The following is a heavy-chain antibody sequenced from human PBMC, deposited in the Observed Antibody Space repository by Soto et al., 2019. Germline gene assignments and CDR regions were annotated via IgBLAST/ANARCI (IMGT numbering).Heavy chain of an antibody. D-gene: IGHD6-6*01. CDR1: SGSFSGYY. V-gene: IGHV4-34*01. Sequence: SETLSLTCSIYSGSFSGYYWSWIRQPPGKGLEWIGEISQSGNTNYSPSLKSRVSISIDTSKKQFSLNLASVSAADTAVYYCARAPKVSGSSQTRPDFWGQGT. CDR2: ISQSGNT. CDR3: ARAPKVSGSSQTRPDF. J-gene: IGHJ4*02.